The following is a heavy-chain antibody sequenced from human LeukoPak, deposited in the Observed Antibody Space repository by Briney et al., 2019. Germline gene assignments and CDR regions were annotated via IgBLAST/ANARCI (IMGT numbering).Heavy chain of an antibody. D-gene: IGHD5-12*01. CDR1: GFTFSSYG. Sequence: GRSLRLSCAASGFTFSSYGMHLVRQAPGKGLEWVAVISYDGSNKYYADSVKGRFTISRDNSKNTLYLQMNGLRAEDTAIYYCARERGAYDEFDFWGQGTLVTVSS. CDR2: ISYDGSNK. J-gene: IGHJ4*02. V-gene: IGHV3-30*03. CDR3: ARERGAYDEFDF.